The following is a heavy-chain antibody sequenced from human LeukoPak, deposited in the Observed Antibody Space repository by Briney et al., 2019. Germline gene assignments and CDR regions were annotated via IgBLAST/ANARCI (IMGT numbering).Heavy chain of an antibody. CDR1: GFTFSSYG. V-gene: IGHV3-33*06. CDR3: AKGVGIAAAGTLAY. CDR2: IWYDGSNK. J-gene: IGHJ4*02. Sequence: GGSLRLSCAVSGFTFSSYGMHWVRQAPGKGLEWVAVIWYDGSNKYYADSVKGRFTISRDNSKNTLYLQMNSLRAEDTAVYYCAKGVGIAAAGTLAYWGQGTLVTVSS. D-gene: IGHD6-13*01.